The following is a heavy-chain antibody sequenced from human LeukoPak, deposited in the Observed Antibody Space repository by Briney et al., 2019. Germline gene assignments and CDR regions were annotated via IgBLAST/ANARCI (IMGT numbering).Heavy chain of an antibody. CDR2: INPNSGGT. D-gene: IGHD6-19*01. CDR1: GYTFTGYY. CDR3: ARSGGSSGWNYWFDP. V-gene: IGHV1-2*02. Sequence: GASVKVSCKASGYTFTGYYMHWVRQAPGQGLEWMGWINPNSGGTNYAQKFQGRVTMTRDTSISTAYMELSRLRSDDTAVYYCARSGGSSGWNYWFDPWGQGTLVTVSS. J-gene: IGHJ5*02.